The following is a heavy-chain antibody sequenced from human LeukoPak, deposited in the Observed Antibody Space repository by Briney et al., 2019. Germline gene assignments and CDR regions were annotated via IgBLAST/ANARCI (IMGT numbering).Heavy chain of an antibody. CDR2: ISRNSGSI. Sequence: GGSLRLSCAASGFIFDNFGMHWVRQAPGKGLEWVSGISRNSGSIGYADSVKGRFTISRDNAKNSLYLQMNSLRAEDTAVYYCARDDYWGQGTLVTVSS. CDR3: ARDDY. V-gene: IGHV3-9*01. J-gene: IGHJ4*02. CDR1: GFIFDNFG.